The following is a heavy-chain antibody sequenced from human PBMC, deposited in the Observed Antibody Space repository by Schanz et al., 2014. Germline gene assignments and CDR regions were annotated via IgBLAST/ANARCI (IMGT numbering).Heavy chain of an antibody. V-gene: IGHV3-33*06. CDR1: GFTFSSYG. J-gene: IGHJ6*02. D-gene: IGHD1-26*01. CDR2: VCYDGSKK. CDR3: VKDLQRELLRDDHYYGMDV. Sequence: LVKSGGGVVQPGRSLRLSCAASGFTFSSYGMHWVRQVPGKGLEWVAVVCYDGSKKYYADSVKGRFTTSRDNSKNTMYLQMNSLRAEDTAVYYCVKDLQRELLRDDHYYGMDVWGQGTTVTVSS.